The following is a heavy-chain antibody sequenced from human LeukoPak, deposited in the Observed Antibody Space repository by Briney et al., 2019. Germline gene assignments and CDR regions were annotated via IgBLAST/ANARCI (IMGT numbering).Heavy chain of an antibody. V-gene: IGHV4-59*01. D-gene: IGHD5-24*01. CDR2: IYYSGST. J-gene: IGHJ4*02. CDR3: ARDSWGDGYSFGY. CDR1: GGSISSYY. Sequence: SETLSLTCTVSGGSISSYYWSWIRQPPGKGLEWIGYIYYSGSTNYNPSLKSRVTISVDTSKNQFSLKLSSVTAADTAVYYCARDSWGDGYSFGYWGQGTLVTVSS.